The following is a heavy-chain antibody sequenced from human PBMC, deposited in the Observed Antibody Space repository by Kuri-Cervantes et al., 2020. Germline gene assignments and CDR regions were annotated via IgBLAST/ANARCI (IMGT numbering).Heavy chain of an antibody. J-gene: IGHJ4*02. CDR2: MYYSGST. D-gene: IGHD7-27*01. V-gene: IGHV4-59*13. CDR1: GGSISSYY. CDR3: ARAYLGLGKLDY. Sequence: GSLRLSCTVSGGSISSYYWSWIRQPPGKGLEWIGYMYYSGSTNYNPSLKSRVTISVDTSKNQFSLKLSSVTAAGTAVYYCARAYLGLGKLDYWGQGTLVTVSS.